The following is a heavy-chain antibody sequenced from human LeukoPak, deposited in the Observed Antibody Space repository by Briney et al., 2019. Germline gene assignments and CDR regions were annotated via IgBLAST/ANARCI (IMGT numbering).Heavy chain of an antibody. Sequence: GGSLRLSCAASGFTFSRYSMNWVRQATGKGLEWLSYISSSGDIDYADSVKGRFTISRDNAKNSLYLQMNSLRAEDTALYYCARRVYCSGGSCYRDAFDIWGQGTMVTVSS. D-gene: IGHD2-15*01. CDR1: GFTFSRYS. V-gene: IGHV3-48*04. CDR3: ARRVYCSGGSCYRDAFDI. J-gene: IGHJ3*02. CDR2: ISSSGDI.